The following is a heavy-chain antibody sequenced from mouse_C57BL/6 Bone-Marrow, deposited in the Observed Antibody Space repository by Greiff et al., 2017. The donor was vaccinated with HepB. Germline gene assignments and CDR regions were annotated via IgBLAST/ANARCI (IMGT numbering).Heavy chain of an antibody. J-gene: IGHJ4*01. V-gene: IGHV2-2*01. CDR3: ARTLYYGYDEGGPGYYAMDY. CDR1: GFSLTSYG. Sequence: QVQLKQSGPGLVQPSQSLSITCTVSGFSLTSYGVHWVRQSPGKGLEWLGVIWSGGSTDYNAAFISRLSISKDNSKSQVFFKMNSLQADDTAIYYCARTLYYGYDEGGPGYYAMDYWGQGTSVTVSS. D-gene: IGHD2-2*01. CDR2: IWSGGST.